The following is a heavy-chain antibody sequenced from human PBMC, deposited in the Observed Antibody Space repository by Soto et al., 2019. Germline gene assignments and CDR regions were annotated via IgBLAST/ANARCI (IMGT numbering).Heavy chain of an antibody. J-gene: IGHJ6*02. CDR3: ARSRAAGPYYYYGMDV. Sequence: KTSETLSLTCTVSGGSISGYYWSWIRQPPGKGLEWIAYIYHSGSTNYNPSLKSRVTISVDTSKNQFSLEVNSVTAADTAVYYCARSRAAGPYYYYGMDVWGQGTSVTVSS. V-gene: IGHV4-59*01. CDR1: GGSISGYY. D-gene: IGHD3-10*01. CDR2: IYHSGST.